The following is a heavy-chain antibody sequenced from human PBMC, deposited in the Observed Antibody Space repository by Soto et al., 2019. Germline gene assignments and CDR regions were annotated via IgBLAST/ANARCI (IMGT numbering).Heavy chain of an antibody. D-gene: IGHD3-3*01. CDR3: AADYDGLLS. J-gene: IGHJ5*02. CDR2: IVPIHDTT. Sequence: QVQLVQTGAEVKRPGSSVNVSCTASRGTFSNYAILWVRQAPGQGLEWMGGIVPIHDTTDYAQKFQGRVTITADEPSSTAYMGLRSLRSEDTAVYYCAADYDGLLSWGQGTLVTVSS. V-gene: IGHV1-69*01. CDR1: RGTFSNYA.